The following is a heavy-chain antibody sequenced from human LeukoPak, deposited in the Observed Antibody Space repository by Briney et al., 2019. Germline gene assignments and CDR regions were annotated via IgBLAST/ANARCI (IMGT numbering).Heavy chain of an antibody. Sequence: GGSLRLSCAASGFTVTYTYMSWVRQTPGKGLEWVANIKQDGSEKYYVDSVKGRFTISRDNAKNSLYLQMNSLRAEDTAVYYCARGSSSNLYNWFDPWGQGTLVTVSS. D-gene: IGHD6-6*01. CDR3: ARGSSSNLYNWFDP. J-gene: IGHJ5*02. CDR1: GFTVTYTY. CDR2: IKQDGSEK. V-gene: IGHV3-7*01.